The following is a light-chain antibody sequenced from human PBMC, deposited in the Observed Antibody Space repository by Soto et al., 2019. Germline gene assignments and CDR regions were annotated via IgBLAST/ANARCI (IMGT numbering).Light chain of an antibody. CDR1: QSITSNY. V-gene: IGKV3-20*01. CDR3: QQYGYSFWT. CDR2: RAS. J-gene: IGKJ1*01. Sequence: EIVLTQSPGTLSLSPGDRATLSCRASQSITSNYLAWYQQKPGQAPSLLIFRASSRAPGIPDRFSGSGSGTDFTLTISRLEPEDFAVYYCQQYGYSFWTFGQGTKVDIK.